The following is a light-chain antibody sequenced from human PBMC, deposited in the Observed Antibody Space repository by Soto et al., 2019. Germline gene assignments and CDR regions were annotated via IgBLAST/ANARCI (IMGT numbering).Light chain of an antibody. V-gene: IGLV2-14*01. J-gene: IGLJ1*01. CDR2: EVS. Sequence: QSALTQPASVSGSPGQSITISCTGTSSDVGDYNYVSWYQQHPGKAPKLMIFEVSNRPSGVSNRFSGSKSGNTASLTISGLQAVDEADYFCTSYTSSSTYVFGTGTKLTVL. CDR1: SSDVGDYNY. CDR3: TSYTSSSTYV.